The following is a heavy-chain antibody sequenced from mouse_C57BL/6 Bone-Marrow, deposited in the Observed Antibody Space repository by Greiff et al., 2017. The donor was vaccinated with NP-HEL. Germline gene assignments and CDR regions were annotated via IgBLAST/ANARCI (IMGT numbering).Heavy chain of an antibody. CDR2: IYPGDGDT. V-gene: IGHV1-80*01. CDR3: ARGGYSKGYAMDY. CDR1: GYAFSSYW. D-gene: IGHD2-5*01. Sequence: QVQLQQSGAELVKPGASVKISCKASGYAFSSYWMNWVKQRPGKGLEWIGQIYPGDGDTNYNGKFKGKATLTADKSSSTAYMQLSSLTSEDSAVYFCARGGYSKGYAMDYWGQGTSVTVSS. J-gene: IGHJ4*01.